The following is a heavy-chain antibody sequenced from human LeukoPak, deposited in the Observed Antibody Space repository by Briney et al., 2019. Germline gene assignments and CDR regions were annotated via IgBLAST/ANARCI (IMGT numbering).Heavy chain of an antibody. D-gene: IGHD3-22*01. V-gene: IGHV5-51*01. Sequence: RKSLEWMGIIYLCDSDTRYSPSFQGQVTISADKSISTAYLQWSSLKASDTAMYYCARGLYYYDSSGSDAFDIWGQGTMVTVSS. CDR2: IYLCDSDT. J-gene: IGHJ3*02. CDR3: ARGLYYYDSSGSDAFDI.